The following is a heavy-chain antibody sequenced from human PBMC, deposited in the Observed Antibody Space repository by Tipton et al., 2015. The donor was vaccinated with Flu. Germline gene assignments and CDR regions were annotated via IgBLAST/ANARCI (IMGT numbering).Heavy chain of an antibody. CDR2: IYSGGST. CDR3: ARAPPRSYLGAFDI. J-gene: IGHJ3*02. D-gene: IGHD1-26*01. CDR1: GFTVSSNY. Sequence: VQLVQSGGGLIQPGGSLRLSCAASGFTVSSNYMSWVRQAPGRGLEWVSVIYSGGSTYYADSVKGRFSISRDNSKNTLYLQMNSLRVEDTAVYYCARAPPRSYLGAFDIWGQGTMVTVPS. V-gene: IGHV3-53*01.